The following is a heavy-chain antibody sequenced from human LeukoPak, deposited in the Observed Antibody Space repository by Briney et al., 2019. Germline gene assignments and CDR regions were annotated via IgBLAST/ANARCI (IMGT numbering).Heavy chain of an antibody. D-gene: IGHD3-22*01. V-gene: IGHV3-53*01. Sequence: GGSLRLSCTVSGFTVSSNSMSWVRQAPGKGLEWVSFIYSGGNTHYSDSVKGRFTISRDNSKNTLYLQMNSLRAEDTALYYCARVETYYYDSSGTEGFDYWGQGTLVTVSS. CDR2: IYSGGNT. J-gene: IGHJ4*02. CDR3: ARVETYYYDSSGTEGFDY. CDR1: GFTVSSNS.